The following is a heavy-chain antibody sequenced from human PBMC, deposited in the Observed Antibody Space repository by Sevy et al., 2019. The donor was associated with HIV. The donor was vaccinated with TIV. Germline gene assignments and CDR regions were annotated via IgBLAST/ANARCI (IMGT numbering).Heavy chain of an antibody. V-gene: IGHV3-7*03. D-gene: IGHD3-10*01. CDR1: GFSLSDYW. CDR3: ARGIFGSGSRLGLGY. Sequence: GGSLRLSCEASGFSLSDYWMTWVRQAPGKGLEWVANMRQDGRQTYYVDSVKGRFTVSRDNAKNSLWLQMNSLRAEDTAVYYCARGIFGSGSRLGLGYWGQGTLVTVSS. CDR2: MRQDGRQT. J-gene: IGHJ4*02.